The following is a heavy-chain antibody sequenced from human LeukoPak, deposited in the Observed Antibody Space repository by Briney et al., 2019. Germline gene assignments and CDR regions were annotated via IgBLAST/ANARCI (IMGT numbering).Heavy chain of an antibody. CDR2: IYTSGST. V-gene: IGHV4-4*07. CDR3: ARLTRREGWFDP. CDR1: GGSISSYY. J-gene: IGHJ5*02. Sequence: PSETLSLTCTVSGGSISSYYWSWIRQPAWKGPEWIGHIYTSGSTNYNPSLKSRVTMSVDTSKNQFSLKLSSVTAADTAVYYCARLTRREGWFDPWGQGTLVTVSS.